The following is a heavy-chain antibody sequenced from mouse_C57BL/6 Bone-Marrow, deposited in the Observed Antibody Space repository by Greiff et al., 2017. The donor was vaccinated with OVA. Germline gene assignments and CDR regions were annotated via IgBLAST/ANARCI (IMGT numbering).Heavy chain of an antibody. Sequence: QVQLKQSGAELARPGASVKLSCKASGYTFTSYGISWVKQRTGQGLEWIGEIYPRSGNTYYNEKFKGKATLTADKSSSTAYMELRSLTSEDSAVYFCARPLLSWCAYWGQGTLVTVSA. V-gene: IGHV1-81*01. CDR1: GYTFTSYG. D-gene: IGHD1-1*01. CDR2: IYPRSGNT. CDR3: ARPLLSWCAY. J-gene: IGHJ3*01.